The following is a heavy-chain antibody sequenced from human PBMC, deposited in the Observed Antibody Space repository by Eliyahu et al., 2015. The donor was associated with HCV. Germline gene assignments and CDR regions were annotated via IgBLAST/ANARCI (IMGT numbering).Heavy chain of an antibody. CDR2: INHSGST. D-gene: IGHD1-26*01. CDR1: GGSFSGFY. J-gene: IGHJ2*01. Sequence: QVYLQQWGAGLFKPSETLSLTCAVYGGSFSGFYWNWIRLPPGKGLEWIEEINHSGSTNYNPSLKSRVTISVDTSKNQFSLKLSSMTAADTAVYFCARGLVGATGHRYFDVWGRGTPVIVSS. V-gene: IGHV4-34*01. CDR3: ARGLVGATGHRYFDV.